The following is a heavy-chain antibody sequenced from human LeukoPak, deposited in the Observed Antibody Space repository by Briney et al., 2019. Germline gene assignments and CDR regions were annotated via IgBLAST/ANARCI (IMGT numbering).Heavy chain of an antibody. CDR1: GYTFTSYA. V-gene: IGHV1-3*01. Sequence: ASVKVSCKASGYTFTSYAMHWVRQAPGQRLEWMGWINVGNGNTKYSQKFQGRVTITRDTSASTAYMELSSLRSEDTAVYYCAGGYSSSWSDYWGQGTLVTVSS. CDR2: INVGNGNT. J-gene: IGHJ4*02. CDR3: AGGYSSSWSDY. D-gene: IGHD6-13*01.